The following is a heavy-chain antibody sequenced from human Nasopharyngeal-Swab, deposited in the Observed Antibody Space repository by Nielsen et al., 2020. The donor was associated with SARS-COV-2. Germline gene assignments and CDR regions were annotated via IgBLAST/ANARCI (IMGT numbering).Heavy chain of an antibody. D-gene: IGHD3-22*01. CDR2: IIPIFGTA. Sequence: WVRQAPGQGLEWMGGIIPIFGTANYAQKFQGRVTITADKSTSTAYMELSSLRSEDTAVYYCARAYYYDSSGYWDAFDIWGQGTMVTV. CDR3: ARAYYYDSSGYWDAFDI. V-gene: IGHV1-69*06. J-gene: IGHJ3*02.